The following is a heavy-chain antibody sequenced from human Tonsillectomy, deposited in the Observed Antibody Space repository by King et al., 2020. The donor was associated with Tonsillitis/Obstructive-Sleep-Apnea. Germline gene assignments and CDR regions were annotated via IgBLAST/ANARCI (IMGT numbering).Heavy chain of an antibody. V-gene: IGHV4-34*01. CDR3: ARGLIVVVPAAPSHYYYYMDV. Sequence: VQLQQWGAGLLKPSETLSLTCAVYGVSFSGYYWSWIRQPPGKGLEWIGEINHSGSTNYNPSLKSRVTISVDTSKNQFSLKLSSVTAADTAVYYCARGLIVVVPAAPSHYYYYMDVWGKGTTVTVSS. CDR2: INHSGST. J-gene: IGHJ6*03. D-gene: IGHD2-2*01. CDR1: GVSFSGYY.